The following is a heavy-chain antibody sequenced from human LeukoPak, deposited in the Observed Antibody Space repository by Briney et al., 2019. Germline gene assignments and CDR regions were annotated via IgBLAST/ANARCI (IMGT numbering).Heavy chain of an antibody. CDR2: INVNT. Sequence: GDSVKVPCKASGNSFNTYGISWLRQAPGQGLEWMGWINVNTKYARKFQGRVTMTTDTSTSTAYMELRSLRSDDTAVYFCARAPRCNTESCNSWFDPWGQGTLVTVSS. V-gene: IGHV1-18*01. J-gene: IGHJ5*02. CDR3: ARAPRCNTESCNSWFDP. CDR1: GNSFNTYG. D-gene: IGHD2/OR15-2a*01.